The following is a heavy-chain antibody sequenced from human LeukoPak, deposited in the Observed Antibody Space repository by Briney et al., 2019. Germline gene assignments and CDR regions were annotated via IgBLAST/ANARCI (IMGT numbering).Heavy chain of an antibody. CDR3: ARDRRSSSWLEPLDY. D-gene: IGHD6-13*01. CDR2: ISSSSSYI. J-gene: IGHJ4*02. V-gene: IGHV3-21*01. Sequence: GGSLRLSCAASGFTFSSYSMNWVRQAPGKGLEWVSSISSSSSYIYYADSVKGRFTISRDNAKNSLYLQINSLRAEDTAVYYCARDRRSSSWLEPLDYRGEGTLVTVSS. CDR1: GFTFSSYS.